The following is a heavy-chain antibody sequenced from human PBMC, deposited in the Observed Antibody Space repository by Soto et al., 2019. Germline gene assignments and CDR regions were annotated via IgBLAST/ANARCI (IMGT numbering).Heavy chain of an antibody. J-gene: IGHJ5*02. CDR3: ARGSRPFECFDP. CDR1: GGSISSGGYY. V-gene: IGHV4-31*03. CDR2: IYYSGST. D-gene: IGHD3-9*01. Sequence: SETLSLTCTVSGGSISSGGYYWSWIRQHPGKGLEWIGYIYYSGSTYYNPSLKSRVTISVDTSKNQFSLKLSSVTAADTAVYYCARGSRPFECFDPWGQGTLVTVSS.